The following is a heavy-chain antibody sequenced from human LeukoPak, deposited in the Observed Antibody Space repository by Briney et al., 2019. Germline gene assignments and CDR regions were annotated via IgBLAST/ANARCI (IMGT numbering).Heavy chain of an antibody. CDR1: GFSFSTNP. Sequence: GGSLRLSCAASGFSFSTNPMSWVRQAPGKGLEWVSAISPDKTYYADSVKGRLTISRDNYKNTVDLHMNSPRAEDTAIYYCVKEHVDRAFTRSFGIWGQGIVVTVSS. J-gene: IGHJ3*01. CDR2: ISPDKT. CDR3: VKEHVDRAFTRSFGI. V-gene: IGHV3-23*01. D-gene: IGHD3-16*01.